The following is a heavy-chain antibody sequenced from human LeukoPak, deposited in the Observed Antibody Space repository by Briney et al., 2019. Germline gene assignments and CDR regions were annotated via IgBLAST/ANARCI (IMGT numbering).Heavy chain of an antibody. CDR2: ISYDGSNK. Sequence: GRSLRLSCAASGFTFSSYGMHWVRQAPGKGLEWVAVISYDGSNKYYADSVKGRFTISSDNSQNTLYLQMNSLRAEDTAVYYCAKDTRGYCSGGSCYPRYYGMDVWGQGATVTVSS. CDR1: GFTFSSYG. V-gene: IGHV3-30*18. J-gene: IGHJ6*02. D-gene: IGHD2-15*01. CDR3: AKDTRGYCSGGSCYPRYYGMDV.